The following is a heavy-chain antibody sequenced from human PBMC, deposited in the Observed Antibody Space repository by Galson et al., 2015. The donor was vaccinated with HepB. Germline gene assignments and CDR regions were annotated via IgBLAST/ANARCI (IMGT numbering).Heavy chain of an antibody. D-gene: IGHD2-21*01. J-gene: IGHJ3*02. Sequence: LSLTCAVYGGSFSGYYWSWIRQPPGKGLEWIGEINHSGSTNYNPSLKSRVTISVDTSKNQFSLKLSSVTAADTAVYYCASNCGGDCGFDIWGQGTMVTVSS. CDR1: GGSFSGYY. CDR2: INHSGST. V-gene: IGHV4-34*01. CDR3: ASNCGGDCGFDI.